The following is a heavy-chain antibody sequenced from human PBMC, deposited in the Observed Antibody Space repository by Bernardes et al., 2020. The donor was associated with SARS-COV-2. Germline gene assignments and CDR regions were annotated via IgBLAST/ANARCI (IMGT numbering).Heavy chain of an antibody. J-gene: IGHJ6*02. D-gene: IGHD3-16*01. CDR1: VGSISSYY. CDR2: IYYSGST. Sequence: EPLSLTCTVSVGSISSYYWSWIRPPPGKGLEWIGYIYYSGSTNYNPSLKSRVTMSVDTSKNQFSLKLSSMTAADTAVYYCARTDLYYGLDVWGQGTTVTVSS. V-gene: IGHV4-59*01. CDR3: ARTDLYYGLDV.